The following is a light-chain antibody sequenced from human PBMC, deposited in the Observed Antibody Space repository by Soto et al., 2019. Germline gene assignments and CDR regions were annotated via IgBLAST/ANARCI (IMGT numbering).Light chain of an antibody. V-gene: IGKV1-39*01. Sequence: DIQMTQSPSSLSASVGDSVTITCRASQSIRYYLNWYQQKPGKAPKVLIYAASSLQSGVPSRFSGSGSGTDFTLTISSLQPEDFATYYCQQSYSTLRTFGQGTKLEI. CDR2: AAS. CDR1: QSIRYY. CDR3: QQSYSTLRT. J-gene: IGKJ1*01.